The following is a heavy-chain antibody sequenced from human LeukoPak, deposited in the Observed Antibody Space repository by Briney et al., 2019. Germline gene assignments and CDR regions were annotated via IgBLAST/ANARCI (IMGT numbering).Heavy chain of an antibody. CDR3: ARSPRIAVAAAFDY. Sequence: SETLSLTCTVSGGSISSYYWSLIRQPPGKGLEWIGYIYYSGSTNYNPSLKSRVTISVDTSKNQFSLKLSSVTAADTAVYYCARSPRIAVAAAFDYWGQGTLVTVSS. D-gene: IGHD6-19*01. V-gene: IGHV4-59*08. CDR1: GGSISSYY. CDR2: IYYSGST. J-gene: IGHJ4*02.